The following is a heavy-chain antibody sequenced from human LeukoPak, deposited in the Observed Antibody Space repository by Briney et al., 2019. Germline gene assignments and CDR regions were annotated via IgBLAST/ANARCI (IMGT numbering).Heavy chain of an antibody. CDR1: GFTFSHSA. J-gene: IGHJ3*01. Sequence: PGGSLRLSCAASGFTFSHSAMSWVRQAPGKGLEWVANINEDGSENHYVDSVKGRFTISRDNAKNSLYLQMNSLRAADTAIYYCARHRCPSSWGPGTVVTVSS. V-gene: IGHV3-7*03. CDR3: ARHRCPSS. CDR2: INEDGSEN. D-gene: IGHD6-13*01.